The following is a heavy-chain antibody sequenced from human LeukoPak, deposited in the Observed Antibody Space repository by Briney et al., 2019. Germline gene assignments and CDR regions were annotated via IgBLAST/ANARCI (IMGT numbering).Heavy chain of an antibody. CDR1: GFTVSSNY. CDR2: IYSGGST. D-gene: IGHD5-12*01. J-gene: IGHJ3*02. CDR3: ASDSGLDYLQYGFAFDI. Sequence: GGSLRLSCAASGFTVSSNYMSWVRQARAKGLEWVSVIYSGGSTYYADSVKGRFTISRDNSKNTVFLQMNSLKAEDTAVYYCASDSGLDYLQYGFAFDIWGQGTMVTVSS. V-gene: IGHV3-53*01.